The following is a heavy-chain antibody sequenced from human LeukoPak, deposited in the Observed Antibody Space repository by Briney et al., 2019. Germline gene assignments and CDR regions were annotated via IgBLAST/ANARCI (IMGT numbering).Heavy chain of an antibody. V-gene: IGHV3-23*01. J-gene: IGHJ4*02. Sequence: GGSLRLSCAASGFTFSSYGMSWVRQAPGKGLEWVSAMSGSGGSTYYADSVKGRFTISRDNSKNTLYLQMNSLRAEDTAVYYCAKDRITMVRGVITNWGQGTLVTVSS. CDR3: AKDRITMVRGVITN. CDR2: MSGSGGST. D-gene: IGHD3-10*01. CDR1: GFTFSSYG.